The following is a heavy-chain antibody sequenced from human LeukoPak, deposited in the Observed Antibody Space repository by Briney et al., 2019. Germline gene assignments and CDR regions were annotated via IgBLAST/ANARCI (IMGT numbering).Heavy chain of an antibody. J-gene: IGHJ6*03. CDR1: GFTFSSYA. CDR3: AKDFLGSRDYYYYMDV. D-gene: IGHD1-26*01. CDR2: ISGSGGST. Sequence: GGSLRLSCAASGFTFSSYAMSWVRQAPGKGLEWVSAISGSGGSTYYADSVKGRFTISRDNSKNTLYLQMNSLRAEDTAVYYCAKDFLGSRDYYYYMDVWGKGTTVTVSS. V-gene: IGHV3-23*01.